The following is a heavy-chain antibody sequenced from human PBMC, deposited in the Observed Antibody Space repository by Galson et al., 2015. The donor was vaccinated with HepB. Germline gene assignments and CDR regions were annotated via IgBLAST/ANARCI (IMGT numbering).Heavy chain of an antibody. CDR3: VRAADRSRGLWDY. Sequence: SLRLSCAASGFTFSSYFMRWVRQAPGKGLEWVASIREDGSDKYYVDSVRGRFTISRDNADNSVHLQMNSLRVEDTAVYYCVRAADRSRGLWDYRGQGTLVTVSS. D-gene: IGHD2-15*01. CDR2: IREDGSDK. J-gene: IGHJ4*02. CDR1: GFTFSSYF. V-gene: IGHV3-7*03.